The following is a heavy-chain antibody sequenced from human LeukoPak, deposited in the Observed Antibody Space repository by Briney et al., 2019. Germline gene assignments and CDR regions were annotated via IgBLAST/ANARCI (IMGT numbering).Heavy chain of an antibody. CDR2: LSPGGGTI. D-gene: IGHD6-19*01. CDR1: GFTFSDYH. V-gene: IGHV3-11*01. Sequence: GGSLRLSCAASGFTFSDYHMNWIRQAPGKGLEWLSYLSPGGGTIYFADSVRGRFTISRDYAKNSLYLQMTSLTADDTAVYYCTIGRDIAVAGPGGYFDHWGQGTLVTVSS. CDR3: TIGRDIAVAGPGGYFDH. J-gene: IGHJ4*02.